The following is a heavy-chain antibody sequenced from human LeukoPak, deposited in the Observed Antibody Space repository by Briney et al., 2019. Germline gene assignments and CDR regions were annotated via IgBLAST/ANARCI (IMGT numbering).Heavy chain of an antibody. D-gene: IGHD6-19*01. Sequence: SETLSLTCTVSGGSITSSSYYWGWIRQPPGKGLEWIATIYYSGSTNYNPSLKRRVTISVDTSKNQFSLKLSSVTAADTAVYYCARGGWYPESFQHWGQGVLVTVSS. CDR2: IYYSGST. CDR1: GGSITSSSYY. J-gene: IGHJ1*01. V-gene: IGHV4-61*05. CDR3: ARGGWYPESFQH.